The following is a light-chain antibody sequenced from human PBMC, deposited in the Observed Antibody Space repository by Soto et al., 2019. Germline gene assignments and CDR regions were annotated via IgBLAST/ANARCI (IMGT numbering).Light chain of an antibody. CDR3: QQYGRSTWT. CDR2: GAA. V-gene: IGKV3-20*01. Sequence: EIVLTQSPGTLSLSPGERATLSCRARQSVSSSYLAWYHQKPGQASRLLIYGAASRATGIPYRVSGRGSGTDFTLTISRLEPEDFAVYYCQQYGRSTWTFGQGTKLDIK. CDR1: QSVSSSY. J-gene: IGKJ1*01.